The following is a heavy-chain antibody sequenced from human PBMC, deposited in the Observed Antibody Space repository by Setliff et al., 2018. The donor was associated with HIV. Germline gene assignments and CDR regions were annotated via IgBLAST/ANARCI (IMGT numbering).Heavy chain of an antibody. D-gene: IGHD2-15*01. J-gene: IGHJ4*02. CDR1: GYTFTSYY. Sequence: ASVKVSCKASGYTFTSYYMHWVRQAPGQGLEWMGIINPSSGSTTYAQKFQGRLTITTDESTGTAYMELSSLRSDDTATYYCAREGGYCAGGSCLSLDYWGQGTLVTVSS. CDR2: INPSSGST. V-gene: IGHV1-46*01. CDR3: AREGGYCAGGSCLSLDY.